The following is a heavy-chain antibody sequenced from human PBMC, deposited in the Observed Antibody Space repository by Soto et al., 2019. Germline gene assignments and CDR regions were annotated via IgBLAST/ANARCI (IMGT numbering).Heavy chain of an antibody. D-gene: IGHD2-21*02. V-gene: IGHV3-72*01. CDR1: GFTFSDHY. CDR2: TRNKANSYTT. Sequence: LRLSCAASGFTFSDHYMDWVRQAPGKGLEWVGRTRNKANSYTTEYAASVKGRFTISRDDSKNSLYLQMNSLKTEDTAVYYCAASGCGGDCYSGRDAFDIWGQGTMVTVSS. CDR3: AASGCGGDCYSGRDAFDI. J-gene: IGHJ3*02.